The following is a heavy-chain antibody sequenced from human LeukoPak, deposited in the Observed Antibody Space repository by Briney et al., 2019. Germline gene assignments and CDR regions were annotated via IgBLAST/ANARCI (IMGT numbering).Heavy chain of an antibody. D-gene: IGHD5-24*01. CDR2: ISYDGSNK. V-gene: IGHV3-30-3*01. J-gene: IGHJ4*02. Sequence: GGSQRLYCATSGYTYSSYPMHWARQAPGKGLEWVAVISYDGSNKYYADSVKCRFTISRDNSKNTLYLQMNSLRAEDTAVYYCASIGMATIEFDYWGQGTLVTVSS. CDR1: GYTYSSYP. CDR3: ASIGMATIEFDY.